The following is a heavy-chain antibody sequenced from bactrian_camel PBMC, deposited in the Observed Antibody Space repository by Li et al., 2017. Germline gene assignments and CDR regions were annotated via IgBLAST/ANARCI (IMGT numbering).Heavy chain of an antibody. Sequence: HVQLVESGGGSVQVGGSLRLSCKWSGTAPGSNCIGWFRQGTGKEREAVASIYTVDGSTYYADSVKGRFSISQDNAKNTLYLQMNSLKPEDTAMYYCAAGGGNGAFCYTGERSMDYWGQGTQVTVS. CDR1: GTAPGSNC. D-gene: IGHD2*01. CDR2: IYTVDGST. V-gene: IGHV3S1*01. CDR3: AAGGGNGAFCYTGERSMDY. J-gene: IGHJ4*01.